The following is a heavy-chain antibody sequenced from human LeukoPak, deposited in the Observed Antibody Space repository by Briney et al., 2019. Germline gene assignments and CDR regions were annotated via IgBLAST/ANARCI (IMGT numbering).Heavy chain of an antibody. J-gene: IGHJ4*02. CDR1: GYSISSGYH. CDR3: AREMGARYFDY. CDR2: IYHRGNT. Sequence: SETLSLTCTVSGYSISSGYHWGWIRQPPGKGLEWIGSIYHRGNTYYSPSLQSRVTISVDTSKNQFSLKMSSVTATDTAVYYCAREMGARYFDYWGQGTLDIVSS. V-gene: IGHV4-38-2*02. D-gene: IGHD3-16*01.